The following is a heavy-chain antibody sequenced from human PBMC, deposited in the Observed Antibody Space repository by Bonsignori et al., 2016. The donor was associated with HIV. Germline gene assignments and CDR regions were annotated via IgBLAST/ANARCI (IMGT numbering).Heavy chain of an antibody. D-gene: IGHD3-10*01. CDR3: ARAPYYYASGNFYGSYYMDV. V-gene: IGHV4-59*02. CDR1: GASVTTYY. CDR2: LFSSGYT. Sequence: QVQLQESGPGLVKPTETLSLTCTVSGASVTTYYWSWIRQTPGKGLEWIASLFSSGYTSYNPSLRSRVIVSLDTSNNQLILELTSVTAADTAVYYCARAPYYYASGNFYGSYYMDVWGQGTKVAVSS. J-gene: IGHJ6*03.